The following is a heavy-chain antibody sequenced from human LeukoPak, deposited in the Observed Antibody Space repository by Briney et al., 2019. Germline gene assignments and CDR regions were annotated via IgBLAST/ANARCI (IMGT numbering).Heavy chain of an antibody. CDR1: GYTFTGYY. D-gene: IGHD6-19*01. V-gene: IGHV1-2*02. J-gene: IGHJ6*03. CDR2: INPNSGGT. CDR3: ARDGAGTYYYYMDV. Sequence: ASVKVSCKASGYTFTGYYMHWVRQAPGQGLEWMGWINPNSGGTNYAQKFQGRVTMTRDTSISTAYMELSRLRSDDTAVYYCARDGAGTYYYYMDVWGKGTTVTVSS.